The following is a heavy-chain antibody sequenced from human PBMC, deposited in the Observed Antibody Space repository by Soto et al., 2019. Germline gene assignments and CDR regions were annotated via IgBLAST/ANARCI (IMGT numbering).Heavy chain of an antibody. J-gene: IGHJ3*02. CDR2: LSADGNSK. V-gene: IGHV3-30-3*01. CDR3: VTETHSSGRCGIFGI. CDR1: GLSISSSI. Sequence: GGSLRLSCTASGLSISSSIMHWVRQAPGRGLEWVAGLSADGNSKYYSASVKGRFTISKDNPTDTLLLQFNSLRSDDTALYYCVTETHSSGRCGIFGIWGQGTRVTVSS. D-gene: IGHD3-22*01.